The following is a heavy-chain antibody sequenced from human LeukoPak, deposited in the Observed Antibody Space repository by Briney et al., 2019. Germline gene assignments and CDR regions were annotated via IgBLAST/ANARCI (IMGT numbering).Heavy chain of an antibody. CDR3: ARGRNNNYYYMDV. CDR2: MNPKSGNT. Sequence: ASVKVSCTASGYTFTNYDIHWVRQATGQGLEWMGWMNPKSGNTAYGRKFQGRVTMTRNTSTSTAYMELSSLRSEDTAVYFCARGRNNNYYYMDVWGKGTTVTV. V-gene: IGHV1-8*01. D-gene: IGHD1/OR15-1a*01. J-gene: IGHJ6*03. CDR1: GYTFTNYD.